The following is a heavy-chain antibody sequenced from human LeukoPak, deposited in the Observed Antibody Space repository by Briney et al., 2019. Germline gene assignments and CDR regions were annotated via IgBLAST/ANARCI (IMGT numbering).Heavy chain of an antibody. D-gene: IGHD6-19*01. Sequence: ASVKVSCKASGYTFSSYGISWVRQAPGQGLEWMGSISTYNGNTNYAQKLQGRVTMTTDISTSTAYMELRSLRSDDTAVYYCARVGSGWYGLEIRKSWFDPWGQGTLVTVSA. CDR3: ARVGSGWYGLEIRKSWFDP. CDR1: GYTFSSYG. V-gene: IGHV1-18*04. J-gene: IGHJ5*02. CDR2: ISTYNGNT.